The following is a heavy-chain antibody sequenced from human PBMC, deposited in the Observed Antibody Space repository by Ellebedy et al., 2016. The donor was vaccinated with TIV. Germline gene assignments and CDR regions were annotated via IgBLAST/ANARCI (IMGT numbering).Heavy chain of an antibody. V-gene: IGHV3-30-3*01. J-gene: IGHJ4*02. Sequence: PGGSLRLSCVASGFTFDSYAMHWVRQAPGKGLEWVAVISHDGSSKYYADSGKGRFTVSRHNSMTTVYLEMNSLRAEDTALYYCARDLDKSSGWYGGAAYWGQGTQVTVSS. D-gene: IGHD6-19*01. CDR3: ARDLDKSSGWYGGAAY. CDR2: ISHDGSSK. CDR1: GFTFDSYA.